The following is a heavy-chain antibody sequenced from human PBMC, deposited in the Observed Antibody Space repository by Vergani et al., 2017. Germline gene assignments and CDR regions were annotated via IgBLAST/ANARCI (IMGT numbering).Heavy chain of an antibody. CDR1: GFTVSSNY. J-gene: IGHJ6*03. V-gene: IGHV3-53*01. Sequence: EVQLVESGGGLIQPGGSLRLSCAASGFTVSSNYMSWVRQAPGKGLEWVSVIYSGGSTYYADSVKGRFTISRDNSKNTLDLQMNSLRADDTAVYYCARVQLHYDSSGYIDYYYYYMDVWGKGTTVTVSS. CDR3: ARVQLHYDSSGYIDYYYYYMDV. D-gene: IGHD3-22*01. CDR2: IYSGGST.